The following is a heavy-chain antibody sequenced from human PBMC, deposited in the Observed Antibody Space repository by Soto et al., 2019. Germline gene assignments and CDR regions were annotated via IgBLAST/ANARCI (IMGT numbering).Heavy chain of an antibody. CDR2: IWYDGSNK. CDR3: AREGIGLYYFDY. D-gene: IGHD3-22*01. Sequence: QVQLVESGGGVVQPGRSLRLSCAASGFTFSSYGMHWVRQAPGKGLEWVAVIWYDGSNKYYADSVKGRFTISRDNSKNTLYLQMNSLRAEDTAVYYCAREGIGLYYFDYWGQGTLVTVSS. J-gene: IGHJ4*02. V-gene: IGHV3-33*01. CDR1: GFTFSSYG.